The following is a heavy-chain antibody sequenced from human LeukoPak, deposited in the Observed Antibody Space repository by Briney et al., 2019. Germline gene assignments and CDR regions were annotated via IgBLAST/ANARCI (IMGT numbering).Heavy chain of an antibody. Sequence: TGGSLRLSCEVSGFTFTDYWMNWVRQAPGKGPEWVASIRQDGSEKTYVDSVKGRFTISRDNTKNSLSLQLNGLRAEDTAVYYCARDGTAAGLYFDLWGQGTLSPSP. CDR1: GFTFTDYW. CDR3: ARDGTAAGLYFDL. D-gene: IGHD6-13*01. CDR2: IRQDGSEK. V-gene: IGHV3-7*01. J-gene: IGHJ4*01.